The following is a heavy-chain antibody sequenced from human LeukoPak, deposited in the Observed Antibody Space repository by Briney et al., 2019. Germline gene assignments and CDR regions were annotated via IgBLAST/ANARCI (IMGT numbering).Heavy chain of an antibody. CDR2: ISAYNGNT. J-gene: IGHJ4*02. V-gene: IGHV1-18*01. CDR3: ARDRIAATVDY. Sequence: ASVKVSCTASGYTFTSYGISWVRQAPGQGLEWMGWISAYNGNTNYAQKLQGRVTMTTDTSTSAAYMELRSLRSDDTAVYYCARDRIAATVDYWGQGTLVTVSS. D-gene: IGHD6-13*01. CDR1: GYTFTSYG.